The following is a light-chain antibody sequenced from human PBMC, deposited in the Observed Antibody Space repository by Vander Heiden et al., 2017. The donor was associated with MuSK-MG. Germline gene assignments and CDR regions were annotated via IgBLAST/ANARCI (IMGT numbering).Light chain of an antibody. V-gene: IGLV3-21*02. J-gene: IGLJ1*01. Sequence: FVLTTPPTASVAQGQRAKVPCRGPEIGQKKGYWHQQNAGQAPLQVVYDDSVRPSGIPVRVSGANSGNTATLIIRRVESGDEVDYYCQVWDGTGDQYVSGAGTKITGL. CDR2: DDS. CDR1: EIGQKK. CDR3: QVWDGTGDQYV.